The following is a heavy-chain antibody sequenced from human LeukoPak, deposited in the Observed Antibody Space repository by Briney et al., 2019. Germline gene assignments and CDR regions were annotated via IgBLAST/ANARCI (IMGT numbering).Heavy chain of an antibody. D-gene: IGHD3-10*01. J-gene: IGHJ4*02. Sequence: GTSVKVSCKASGYTFTSYDINWVRQATGQGLEWMGWMNPNSGNTGYAQKFQGRVTMTRNTSISTAYMELSSLRSEDTAVYYCARGQRVRGVIWYYFDYWGQGTLVTVSS. CDR3: ARGQRVRGVIWYYFDY. CDR2: MNPNSGNT. CDR1: GYTFTSYD. V-gene: IGHV1-8*01.